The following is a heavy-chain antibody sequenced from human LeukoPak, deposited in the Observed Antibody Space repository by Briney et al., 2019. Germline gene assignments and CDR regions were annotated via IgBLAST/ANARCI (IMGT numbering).Heavy chain of an antibody. CDR2: ISGSGGST. J-gene: IGHJ4*02. CDR3: ATSKQQLDY. CDR1: GFTFSSYA. Sequence: PGGSLRLSCAASGFTFSSYAMSCVRQAPGKGLEWVSAISGSGGSTYYADSVKGRFTISRDNSKNTLYLPMNSLRAEDTAVYYCATSKQQLDYRGQGTLVTVSS. V-gene: IGHV3-23*01. D-gene: IGHD6-13*01.